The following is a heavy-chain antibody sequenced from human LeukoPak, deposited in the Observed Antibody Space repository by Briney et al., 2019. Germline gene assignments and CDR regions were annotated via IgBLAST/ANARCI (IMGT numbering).Heavy chain of an antibody. J-gene: IGHJ3*02. CDR2: ISWDGGST. CDR1: GFTFDDYT. Sequence: GGSLRLSCVASGFTFDDYTMHWVRQAPGKGLEWVSPISWDGGSTYCADSVKGRFTISRDNSKNSLYLQMNSLRTEDTALYYCAKDMDPPEGYSNFDAFDIWGQGTMVTVSS. D-gene: IGHD4-11*01. CDR3: AKDMDPPEGYSNFDAFDI. V-gene: IGHV3-43*01.